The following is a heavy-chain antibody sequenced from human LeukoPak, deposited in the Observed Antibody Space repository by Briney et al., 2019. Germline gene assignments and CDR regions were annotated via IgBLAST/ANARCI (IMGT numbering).Heavy chain of an antibody. CDR2: INSDGSST. CDR1: GFTFSSYW. J-gene: IGHJ6*03. Sequence: PGGSLRLSCAASGFTFSSYWMHWVRQAPGKGLVWVSRINSDGSSTSYADSVKGRFTISRDNSKNTLYLQMNSLRAEDTAVYFCAKDHSGYCSSANLPCHMDVWGKGTTVTVSS. CDR3: AKDHSGYCSSANLPCHMDV. V-gene: IGHV3-74*01. D-gene: IGHD2-2*01.